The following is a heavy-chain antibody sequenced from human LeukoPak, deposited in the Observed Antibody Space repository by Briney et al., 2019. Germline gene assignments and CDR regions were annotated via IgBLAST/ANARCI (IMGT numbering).Heavy chain of an antibody. D-gene: IGHD5-12*01. CDR1: GFTFSAYT. Sequence: GGSLRLSCAASGFTFSAYTMAWVRQAPGKGLEWVSGINDNGSTRFYAASVKGRFTSSRDNPKNTLYLQMNGLRVEDTAVYYCAKDMQTWPRFPDYWGQGTLVTVSS. CDR3: AKDMQTWPRFPDY. J-gene: IGHJ4*02. CDR2: INDNGSTR. V-gene: IGHV3-23*01.